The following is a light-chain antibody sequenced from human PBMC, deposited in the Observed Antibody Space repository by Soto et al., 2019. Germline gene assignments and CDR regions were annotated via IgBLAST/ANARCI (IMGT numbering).Light chain of an antibody. CDR3: KQYGPPPRT. J-gene: IGKJ1*01. Sequence: EIVLTQSPGTLSLSPGERATLSCRASRSVYSNYLAWYQQKPGLAPRLLIYAASSRATGIPDRFSGSGSGTDFTLTISRLETEDFAVYYCKQYGPPPRTFGQGTKVEMK. V-gene: IGKV3-20*01. CDR1: RSVYSNY. CDR2: AAS.